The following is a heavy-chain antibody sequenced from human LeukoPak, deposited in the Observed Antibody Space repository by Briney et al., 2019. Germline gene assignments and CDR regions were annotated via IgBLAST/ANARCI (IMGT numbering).Heavy chain of an antibody. V-gene: IGHV4-59*01. CDR1: GGSISSYY. D-gene: IGHD5-18*01. Sequence: SETLSLTCTVSGGSISSYYRSWIRQPPGTGLEWIGYIYYTGSTNYNPSLKSRVTISVDPPRKQFSLKLSSVTAADTAMYYCAAYPTNLVYSYGHVEDYWGQGTLVTVSS. J-gene: IGHJ4*02. CDR2: IYYTGST. CDR3: AAYPTNLVYSYGHVEDY.